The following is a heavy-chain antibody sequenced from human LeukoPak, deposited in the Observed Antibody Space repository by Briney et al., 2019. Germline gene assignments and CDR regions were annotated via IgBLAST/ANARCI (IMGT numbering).Heavy chain of an antibody. D-gene: IGHD2-15*01. Sequence: GGSLRLSCAASGFTFRSYAMTWVRQAPGKGLEWVSAISGSGTSTYYADSVKGRFTISRDNSKNTLYLQMNSLRAEDTAVYYCAEDRECSGGSCYFDYWGQGTLVTVSS. CDR1: GFTFRSYA. J-gene: IGHJ4*02. V-gene: IGHV3-23*01. CDR2: ISGSGTST. CDR3: AEDRECSGGSCYFDY.